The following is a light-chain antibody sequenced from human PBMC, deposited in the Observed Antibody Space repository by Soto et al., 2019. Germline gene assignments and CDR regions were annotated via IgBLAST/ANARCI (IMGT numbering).Light chain of an antibody. V-gene: IGLV3-9*01. CDR3: QVWDSSDFVV. CDR1: RIGGKN. J-gene: IGLJ2*01. Sequence: SYELTQPLSVSVAPGQTATISCGGDRIGGKNVHWFQQKAGQPQVLVIYWDNKRPDGIPGRFSGSNSGNTASLAISGAQVGDEADYFCQVWDSSDFVVFGGGTKLTVL. CDR2: WDN.